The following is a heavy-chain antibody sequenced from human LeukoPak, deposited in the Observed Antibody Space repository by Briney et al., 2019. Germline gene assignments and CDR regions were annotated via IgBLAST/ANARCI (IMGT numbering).Heavy chain of an antibody. J-gene: IGHJ4*02. D-gene: IGHD2-21*01. V-gene: IGHV1-18*01. CDR3: ARDHGHKSVDY. Sequence: ASVKVSCKASGYXFSSYGISWLRQAPGQGLEWMGWISAYNGNTNYAQKFQGRVTMTTDTSTSTLYMEVRSLRSDDTAVYYCARDHGHKSVDYWGQGTLVTVSS. CDR2: ISAYNGNT. CDR1: GYXFSSYG.